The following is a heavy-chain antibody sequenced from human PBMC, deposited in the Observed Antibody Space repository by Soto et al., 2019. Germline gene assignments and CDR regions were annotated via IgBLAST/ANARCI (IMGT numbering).Heavy chain of an antibody. CDR3: ASAPYPILGGYYGMDV. J-gene: IGHJ6*02. D-gene: IGHD3-3*01. V-gene: IGHV4-30-4*01. Sequence: QVQLQESGPGLVKPSQTLSLTCTVSGGSISSGDYYWSWIRQPPGKGLEWIGYIYYSGSTYYNPSLKSRVTISVDTSKNQFPLKLSSVTAADTAVYYCASAPYPILGGYYGMDVWGQGTTVTVSS. CDR1: GGSISSGDYY. CDR2: IYYSGST.